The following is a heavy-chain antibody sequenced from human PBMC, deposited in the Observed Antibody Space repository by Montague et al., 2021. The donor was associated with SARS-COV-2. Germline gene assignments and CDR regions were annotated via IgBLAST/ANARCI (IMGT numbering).Heavy chain of an antibody. V-gene: IGHV4-39*01. CDR3: ATLPSSFTIFGVVQGYYFDD. Sequence: SETLSLTCNVSGASISSRSYYWGWIRQPPGKGLEWIGFKYYSGRTYYNPTLKSRVTISVDTYKNQLSLKLSSVTAADTAVYYCATLPSSFTIFGVVQGYYFDDWGQGTLVTVSS. CDR1: GASISSRSYY. CDR2: KYYSGRT. J-gene: IGHJ4*02. D-gene: IGHD3-3*01.